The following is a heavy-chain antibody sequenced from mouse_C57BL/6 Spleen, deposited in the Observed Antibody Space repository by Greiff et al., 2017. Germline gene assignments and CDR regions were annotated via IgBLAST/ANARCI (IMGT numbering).Heavy chain of an antibody. J-gene: IGHJ3*01. CDR2: IDPSDSET. CDR1: GYTFTSYW. Sequence: VQLQQPGAELVRPGSSVKLSCKASGYTFTSYWMHWVKQRPKQGLEWIGNIDPSDSETHYNQKFKDKATLTVDKSSSTAYMQLSSLTSEDSAVYYCAREDDDHRGFAYWGQGTLVTVSA. CDR3: AREDDDHRGFAY. V-gene: IGHV1-52*01. D-gene: IGHD2-3*01.